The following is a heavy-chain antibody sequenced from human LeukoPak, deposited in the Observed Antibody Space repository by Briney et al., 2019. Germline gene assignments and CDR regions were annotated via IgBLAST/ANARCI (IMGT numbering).Heavy chain of an antibody. CDR3: ARPRYSYFDY. V-gene: IGHV5-51*01. D-gene: IGHD3-9*01. Sequence: GESLKISCKASGYKFTSYWIAWVCQMPGYGLEWMGSLYPIDSDKTYSPSFQGQVTMSADRSISTAYLQWSSLKASDIATYYCARPRYSYFDYWGQGTLVTVSS. CDR2: LYPIDSDK. CDR1: GYKFTSYW. J-gene: IGHJ4*02.